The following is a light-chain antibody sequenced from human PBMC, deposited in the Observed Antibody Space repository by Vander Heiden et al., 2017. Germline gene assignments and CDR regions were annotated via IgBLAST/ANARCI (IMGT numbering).Light chain of an antibody. CDR3: SAWDSSLSAVV. CDR1: SNNVGNQG. J-gene: IGLJ2*01. CDR2: RNT. Sequence: QAGLTQPPSVSKGLRQTATLTCTGNSNNVGNQGAAWLQQHQGHPPKLLSYRNTNRPSGISERLSASRSGNPASLTITGLQPEDEADYYCSAWDSSLSAVVFGGGTKLTVL. V-gene: IGLV10-54*01.